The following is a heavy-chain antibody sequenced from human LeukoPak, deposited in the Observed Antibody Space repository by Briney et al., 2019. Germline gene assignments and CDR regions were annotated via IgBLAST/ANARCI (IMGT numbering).Heavy chain of an antibody. Sequence: SVKVSCKASGGTFSSYAISWVRQAPGQGLEWMGGIIPIFGTANYAQKFQGRVTITADESTCTAYMELSSLRSEDTAVYYCAIGPSGWIQLWSLRGFDYWGQGTLVTVSS. CDR3: AIGPSGWIQLWSLRGFDY. J-gene: IGHJ4*02. CDR1: GGTFSSYA. V-gene: IGHV1-69*13. D-gene: IGHD5-18*01. CDR2: IIPIFGTA.